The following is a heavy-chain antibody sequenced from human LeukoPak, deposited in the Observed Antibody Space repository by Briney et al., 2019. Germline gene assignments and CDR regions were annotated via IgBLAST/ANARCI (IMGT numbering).Heavy chain of an antibody. D-gene: IGHD6-6*01. CDR1: GGSTSSGGYY. CDR2: IYHSGST. V-gene: IGHV4-30-2*01. Sequence: PSQTLSLTCTVSGGSTSSGGYYWSWIRQPPGKGLEWIGYIYHSGSTYYNPSPKSRVTISVDRSKNQFSLKLSSVTAADTAVYYCARGSIAARPNWFDPWGQGTLVTVSS. CDR3: ARGSIAARPNWFDP. J-gene: IGHJ5*02.